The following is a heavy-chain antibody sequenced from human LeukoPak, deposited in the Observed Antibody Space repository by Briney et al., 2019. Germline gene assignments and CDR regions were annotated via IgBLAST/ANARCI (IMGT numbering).Heavy chain of an antibody. CDR2: INPNGGGT. Sequence: GASVKVSCKASGYTFTGYYMHWVRQAPGQGLEWMGWINPNGGGTNYAKKFQGRVTMTRDTSISTAYMELSRLRSDDTAVYYCARGVRGYRLRAFDYWGQGTLVTVSS. D-gene: IGHD4-17*01. CDR1: GYTFTGYY. J-gene: IGHJ4*02. CDR3: ARGVRGYRLRAFDY. V-gene: IGHV1-2*02.